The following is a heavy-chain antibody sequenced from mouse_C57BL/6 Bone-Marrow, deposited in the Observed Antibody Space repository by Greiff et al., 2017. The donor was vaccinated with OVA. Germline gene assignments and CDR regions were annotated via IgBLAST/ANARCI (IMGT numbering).Heavy chain of an antibody. CDR1: GYSFTGYY. Sequence: EVQLQQSGPELVKPGASVKISCKASGYSFTGYYMNWVKQSPEKSLEWIGEINPSTGGTTYNQKFKAKATLTVDKSYSTSYMLLKSLTSEDSAVYYCAYSGSDWYFDVWGTGTTVTVSS. V-gene: IGHV1-42*01. CDR3: AYSGSDWYFDV. D-gene: IGHD1-1*01. CDR2: INPSTGGT. J-gene: IGHJ1*03.